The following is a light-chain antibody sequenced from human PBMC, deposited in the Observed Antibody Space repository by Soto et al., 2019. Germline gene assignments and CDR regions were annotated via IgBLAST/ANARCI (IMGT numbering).Light chain of an antibody. CDR3: QYYYESSP. CDR2: GAS. Sequence: EMVLTQSPGTLSLSPGERATLSCRASQSISSNSLAWYQQKPGQAPRLFIYGASSRATGIPDRFSGSGSGTHFTLTISRLEPEDFAVYYCQYYYESSPFGRGTKVDIK. J-gene: IGKJ4*01. V-gene: IGKV3-20*01. CDR1: QSISSNS.